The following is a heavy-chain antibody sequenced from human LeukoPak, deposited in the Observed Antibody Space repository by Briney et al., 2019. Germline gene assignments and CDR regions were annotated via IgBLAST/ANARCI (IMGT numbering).Heavy chain of an antibody. J-gene: IGHJ4*02. D-gene: IGHD5-12*01. V-gene: IGHV4-39*01. CDR2: IYYRGST. Sequence: PSETLSLTCSVSGASISTDNYYWGWIRQPPGKGPEWIGSIYYRGSTYYNPSLKSRVTISVDTSKNQFSLRLSSVTAADTAVYYCARGLIGSGYYFDYWGQGTLVTVSS. CDR3: ARGLIGSGYYFDY. CDR1: GASISTDNYY.